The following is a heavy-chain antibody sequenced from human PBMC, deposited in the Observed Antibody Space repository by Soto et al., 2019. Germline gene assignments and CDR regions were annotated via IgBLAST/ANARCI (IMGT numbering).Heavy chain of an antibody. CDR3: AREGPEMATEFSSAYYGMDV. CDR2: IIPIFGTA. CDR1: GGTFSSYA. Sequence: ASVKVSCKASGGTFSSYAISWVRQAPGQGLEWMGGIIPIFGTANYAQKFQGRVTITADESTSTAYMELSSLRSEDTAVYYCAREGPEMATEFSSAYYGMDVWGQGTTVTVSS. D-gene: IGHD5-12*01. J-gene: IGHJ6*02. V-gene: IGHV1-69*13.